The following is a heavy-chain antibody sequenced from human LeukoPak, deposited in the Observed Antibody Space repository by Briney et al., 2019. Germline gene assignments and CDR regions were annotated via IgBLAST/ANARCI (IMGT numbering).Heavy chain of an antibody. Sequence: PGGSLRLSCAASGFTFSSYSMNWVRQAPGKGLEWVSSISSSSSYIYYADSVKGRFTISRDNAKNSLYLQMNSLRAEDTAVYYCARAMIVVSGMDVWGQGTTVTVSS. D-gene: IGHD3-22*01. V-gene: IGHV3-21*01. J-gene: IGHJ6*02. CDR2: ISSSSSYI. CDR1: GFTFSSYS. CDR3: ARAMIVVSGMDV.